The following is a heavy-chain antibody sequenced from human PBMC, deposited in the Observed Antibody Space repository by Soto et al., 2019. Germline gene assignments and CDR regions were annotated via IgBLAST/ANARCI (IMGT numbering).Heavy chain of an antibody. CDR3: ARERPRHFWRLCNAFDN. J-gene: IGHJ3*02. CDR2: IIADSGHT. V-gene: IGHV1-18*01. Sequence: FAILGFCRVHQVLGQVLEWMGRIIADSGHTNYAQKIQGRVTMTTDTSTSTAYMELRSLRYDDTVVYYCARERPRHFWRLCNAFDNWGQGTMVT. D-gene: IGHD3-3*02. CDR1: FAILG.